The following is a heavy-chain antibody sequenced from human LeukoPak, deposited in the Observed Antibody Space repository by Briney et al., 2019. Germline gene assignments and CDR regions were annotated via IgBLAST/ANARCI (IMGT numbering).Heavy chain of an antibody. CDR2: IYYSGST. CDR1: GGSISSGGYY. D-gene: IGHD4-17*01. Sequence: PSETLSLTCTVSGGSISSGGYYWRWIRQHPGKGLEWIGYIYYSGSTYYNPSLKSRVTISVDTSKNQFSLKLSSVTAADTAVYYCARDHRAVTTGGIVWYFDLWGRGTLVTVSS. CDR3: ARDHRAVTTGGIVWYFDL. V-gene: IGHV4-31*03. J-gene: IGHJ2*01.